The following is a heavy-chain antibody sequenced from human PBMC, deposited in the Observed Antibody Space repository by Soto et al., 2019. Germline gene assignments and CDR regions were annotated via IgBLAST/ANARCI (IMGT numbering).Heavy chain of an antibody. D-gene: IGHD6-13*01. CDR1: GFTFSSYG. V-gene: IGHV3-33*01. CDR3: ARGIPGIAAAGSWFDP. CDR2: IWYDGSNK. J-gene: IGHJ5*02. Sequence: QVQLVESGGGVVQPGRSLRLSCAASGFTFSSYGMHWVRQAPGKGLEWVAVIWYDGSNKYYADSVKGRFTISRDNSKNTLYLQMNSLRAEDTAVYYCARGIPGIAAAGSWFDPWGQGTLVTVSS.